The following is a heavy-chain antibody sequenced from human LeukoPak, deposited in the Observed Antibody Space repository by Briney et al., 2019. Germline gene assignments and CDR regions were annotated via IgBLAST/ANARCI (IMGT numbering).Heavy chain of an antibody. CDR1: GFTFSGYA. D-gene: IGHD4-23*01. V-gene: IGHV3-23*01. J-gene: IGHJ5*02. CDR2: ISGSGGST. CDR3: AKPPFARGNVWFDP. Sequence: GGSLRLSCAASGFTFSGYAMSWVRQAPGKGLEWVSAISGSGGSTYYADSVKGRFTISRDNSKNTLYLQMNSLRAEDTAVYYCAKPPFARGNVWFDPWGQGTLVTVSS.